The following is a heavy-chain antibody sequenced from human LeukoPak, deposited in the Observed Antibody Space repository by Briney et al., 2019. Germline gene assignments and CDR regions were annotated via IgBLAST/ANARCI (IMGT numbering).Heavy chain of an antibody. CDR3: AKLANTASDFDY. V-gene: IGHV3-53*01. CDR2: IYSGGST. J-gene: IGHJ4*02. Sequence: GRSLRLSCAASGFTVSSNYMSWVRQAPGKGPEWVSVIYSGGSTYYADSVQGRFTVSRDNSKNTLYLQMNSLRAEDTAVYYCAKLANTASDFDYWGQGALVTVSS. CDR1: GFTVSSNY. D-gene: IGHD5-18*01.